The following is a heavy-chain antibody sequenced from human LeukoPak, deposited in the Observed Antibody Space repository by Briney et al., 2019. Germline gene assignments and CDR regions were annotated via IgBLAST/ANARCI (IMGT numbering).Heavy chain of an antibody. J-gene: IGHJ2*01. D-gene: IGHD3-10*01. Sequence: ASETLSLTCAVYGGSFSGYYWSWIRQPPGKGLEWIGEINHSGTTNYNPSLKSRITISVDTSKNQFSLRLSSVTAADTAVYYCARGRGPLYWCFDLWGRGTLVTVSS. CDR2: INHSGTT. V-gene: IGHV4-34*01. CDR3: ARGRGPLYWCFDL. CDR1: GGSFSGYY.